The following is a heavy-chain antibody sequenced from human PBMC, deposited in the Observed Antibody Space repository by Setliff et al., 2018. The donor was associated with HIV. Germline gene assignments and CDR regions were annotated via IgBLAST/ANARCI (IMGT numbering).Heavy chain of an antibody. J-gene: IGHJ5*02. D-gene: IGHD3-3*01. Sequence: GESLKISCKSSGYVFTNYWIGWVRQMPGKGLEWMGIISPDDSDTRYSPSFQGQVTISVDKSTSTAYLQWSSLKASDSAIYYCARHFGISYRSPFDPWGQGTLGTSPQ. CDR2: ISPDDSDT. V-gene: IGHV5-51*01. CDR1: GYVFTNYW. CDR3: ARHFGISYRSPFDP.